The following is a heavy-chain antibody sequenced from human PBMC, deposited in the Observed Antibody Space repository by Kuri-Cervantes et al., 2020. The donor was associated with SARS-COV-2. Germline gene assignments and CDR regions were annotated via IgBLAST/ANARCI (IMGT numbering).Heavy chain of an antibody. V-gene: IGHV3-7*01. J-gene: IGHJ4*02. CDR2: IKQDGSEK. D-gene: IGHD3-3*01. Sequence: GGSLRVSCAASGFTFSSYSMNWVRQAPGKGLEWVANIKQDGSEKYYVDSVKGRFTISRDNSKNTLYLQMSSLRAEDTAVYYCVTWYDFWSGYSRGRFDYWGQGTLVTVSS. CDR3: VTWYDFWSGYSRGRFDY. CDR1: GFTFSSYS.